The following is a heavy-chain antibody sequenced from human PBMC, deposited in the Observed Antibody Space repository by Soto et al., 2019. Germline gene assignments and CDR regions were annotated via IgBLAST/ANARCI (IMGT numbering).Heavy chain of an antibody. V-gene: IGHV1-18*04. D-gene: IGHD3-22*01. CDR2: ISAYNGNT. J-gene: IGHJ4*02. CDR3: ARCIYYYDSSGYYYFDY. Sequence: ASVKVSCKASGYTFTSYGISWVRQAPGQGLEGMGWISAYNGNTNYAQKLQGRVTMTTDTSTSTAYMELRSLRSDDTAVYYCARCIYYYDSSGYYYFDYWGQGTLVTVS. CDR1: GYTFTSYG.